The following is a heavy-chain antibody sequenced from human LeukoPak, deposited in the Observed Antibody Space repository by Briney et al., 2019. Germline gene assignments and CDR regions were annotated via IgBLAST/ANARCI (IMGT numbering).Heavy chain of an antibody. D-gene: IGHD2-15*01. Sequence: TLSLTCTVSGGSISSGGYYWSWIRQHPGKGLEWIGYIYYSGSTYYNPSLKSRLTISVETSKNQFSLKLSSVTAADTAVYYCARGGYCSGGSCYLTWFDPWGQGTLVTVSS. CDR3: ARGGYCSGGSCYLTWFDP. V-gene: IGHV4-31*03. CDR1: GGSISSGGYY. CDR2: IYYSGST. J-gene: IGHJ5*02.